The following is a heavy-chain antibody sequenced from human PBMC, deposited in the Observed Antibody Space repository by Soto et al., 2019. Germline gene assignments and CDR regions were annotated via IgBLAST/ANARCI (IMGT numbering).Heavy chain of an antibody. Sequence: ASVKVSCKASGYTFTSYYMHWVRQAPGQGLEWMGIINPSGGSTSYAQKFQGRVTMTRDTSTSTVYMELSSLRSEDTAVYYCARGTVTTSYYYYYGLEVWGQGTTVTVSS. D-gene: IGHD4-4*01. J-gene: IGHJ6*02. CDR1: GYTFTSYY. V-gene: IGHV1-46*01. CDR3: ARGTVTTSYYYYYGLEV. CDR2: INPSGGST.